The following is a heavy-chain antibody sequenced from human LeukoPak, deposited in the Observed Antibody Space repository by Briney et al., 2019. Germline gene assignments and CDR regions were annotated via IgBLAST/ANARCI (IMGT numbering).Heavy chain of an antibody. Sequence: GGSLRLSCAASGFTFSSYSMNWVRQAPGKGLEWVSSTSSSSSYIYYADSVKGRFTISRDNAKNSLYLQMNSLRAEDTAVYYCARGHGSGWYVSGYWGQGTLVTVSS. CDR2: TSSSSSYI. CDR3: ARGHGSGWYVSGY. V-gene: IGHV3-21*01. CDR1: GFTFSSYS. D-gene: IGHD6-19*01. J-gene: IGHJ4*02.